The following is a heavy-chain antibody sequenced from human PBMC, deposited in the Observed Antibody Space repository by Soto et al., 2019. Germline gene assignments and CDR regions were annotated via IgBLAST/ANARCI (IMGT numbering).Heavy chain of an antibody. Sequence: ASVKVSCKASGYSFTDYHIHWVRQAPGQGLEWLGRINPKSGGTSTAQKFQGWVAMTRDRSISTVYMELTRLRSDDTAVYFCARGHSTDCSNGVCSFFYNHEMDVWGQGTTVTV. V-gene: IGHV1-2*04. CDR2: INPKSGGT. CDR3: ARGHSTDCSNGVCSFFYNHEMDV. D-gene: IGHD2-8*01. J-gene: IGHJ6*02. CDR1: GYSFTDYH.